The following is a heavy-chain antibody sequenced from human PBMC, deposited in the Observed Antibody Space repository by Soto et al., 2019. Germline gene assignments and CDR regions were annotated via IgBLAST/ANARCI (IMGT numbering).Heavy chain of an antibody. CDR3: AKYMVRGVESYYMDV. J-gene: IGHJ6*03. CDR2: ISGSGGST. Sequence: GGSLRLSCAASGFTFSSYAMSWVRQAPGKGLEWVSAISGSGGSTYYADSVKGRFTISRDNSKNTLYLQMNSLRAEYMAVHYCAKYMVRGVESYYMDVWGKGTTVTVSS. V-gene: IGHV3-23*01. CDR1: GFTFSSYA. D-gene: IGHD3-10*01.